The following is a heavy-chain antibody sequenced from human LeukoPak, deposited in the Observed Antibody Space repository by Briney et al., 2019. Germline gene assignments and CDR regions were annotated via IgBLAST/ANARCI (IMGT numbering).Heavy chain of an antibody. V-gene: IGHV3-9*01. CDR1: GFTFYDYA. J-gene: IGHJ3*02. CDR2: ISWNSGSI. Sequence: RSLRLSFAASGFTFYDYAMHWVRQAPGKGLEWVSGISWNSGSIGYADSVKGRFTISRDNAKNSLYLQMNSLRAEDTALYYCAKAKGAVADKDAFDIWGQGTMVTVSS. D-gene: IGHD6-19*01. CDR3: AKAKGAVADKDAFDI.